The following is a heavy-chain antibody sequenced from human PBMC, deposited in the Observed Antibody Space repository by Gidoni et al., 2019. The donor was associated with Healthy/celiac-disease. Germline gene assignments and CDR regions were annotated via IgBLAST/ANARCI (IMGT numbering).Heavy chain of an antibody. J-gene: IGHJ3*02. Sequence: QITLKESGPTLVKPTQTLTLTCTFSGFSLSTSGVGVGWIRQPPGKALEWLALIYWDDDKRYSPSLKSRLTITKDTSKNQVVLTMTNMDPVDTATYYCAHRRTGTMIRHAFDIWGQGTMVTVSS. CDR3: AHRRTGTMIRHAFDI. V-gene: IGHV2-5*02. CDR1: GFSLSTSGVG. D-gene: IGHD3-22*01. CDR2: IYWDDDK.